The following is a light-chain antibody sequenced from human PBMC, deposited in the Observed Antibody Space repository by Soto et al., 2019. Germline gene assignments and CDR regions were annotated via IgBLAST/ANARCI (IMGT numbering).Light chain of an antibody. V-gene: IGKV3-20*01. J-gene: IGKJ1*01. CDR2: GAS. CDR3: QQYGSSPT. Sequence: EIVLTQSPGTLSLSPGERATLSCRASQSVSNSYLAWYQQKPGQAPRLLIYGASSRATGIPDRFSGSGSGTDFTLIISRLEPEDFAVYYCQQYGSSPTFGQGTKVEIK. CDR1: QSVSNSY.